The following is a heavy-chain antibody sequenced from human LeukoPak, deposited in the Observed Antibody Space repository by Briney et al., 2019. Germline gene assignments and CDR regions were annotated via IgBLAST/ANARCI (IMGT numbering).Heavy chain of an antibody. CDR2: IYTSGST. J-gene: IGHJ5*02. CDR3: ARAGYSYDTGYYLDP. Sequence: PSETLSLTCTVSGGSISSYYWSWIRQPAGKGLEWIGRIYTSGSTNYNPSLKSRVTMSVDTSKNQFSLKLSSVTAADAAVYYCARAGYSYDTGYYLDPWGQGTLVTVSS. V-gene: IGHV4-4*07. D-gene: IGHD5-18*01. CDR1: GGSISSYY.